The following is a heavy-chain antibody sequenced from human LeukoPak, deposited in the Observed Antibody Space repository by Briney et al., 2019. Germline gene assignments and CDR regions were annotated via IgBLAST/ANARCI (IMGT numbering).Heavy chain of an antibody. CDR3: TRDGPVAGKGGFDY. Sequence: GGSLRLSCAASGFTFSNSAMHWVRQAPGKGLEWVAVISYDGNNKYYADSVKGRFTISRDNSKNTLYVQMNSLRAEDTAVYYRTRDGPVAGKGGFDYWGQGTLVTVSS. CDR1: GFTFSNSA. D-gene: IGHD6-19*01. V-gene: IGHV3-30*04. CDR2: ISYDGNNK. J-gene: IGHJ4*02.